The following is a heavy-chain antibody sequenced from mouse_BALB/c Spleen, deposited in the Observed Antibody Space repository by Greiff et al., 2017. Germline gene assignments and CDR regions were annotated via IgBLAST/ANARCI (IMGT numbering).Heavy chain of an antibody. CDR3: TRDGNYVAMDY. Sequence: VQLKQSGTVLARPGASVKMSCKASGYTFTSYWMHWVHQRPGPGLEWIGAIYPGNSDTSYNQKFKGKAQLTAVTSTSTAYMALSSLTNEDSAVYYCTRDGNYVAMDYWGQGTSVTVSS. V-gene: IGHV1-5*01. J-gene: IGHJ4*01. CDR1: GYTFTSYW. CDR2: IYPGNSDT. D-gene: IGHD2-1*01.